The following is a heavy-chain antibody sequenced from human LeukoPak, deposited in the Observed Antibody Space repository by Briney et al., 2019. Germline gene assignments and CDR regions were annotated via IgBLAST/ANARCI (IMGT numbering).Heavy chain of an antibody. D-gene: IGHD3-10*01. CDR2: INPSGGST. CDR1: GYTFTSYY. J-gene: IGHJ4*02. CDR3: ARDVQGYYGTLDY. Sequence: ASVKVSCKASGYTFTSYYMHWVRQAPGQGLEWMGIINPSGGSTSYAQKFQGRVTITADESTSTAYMELSSLRSEDTAVYYCARDVQGYYGTLDYWGQGTLVTVSS. V-gene: IGHV1-46*01.